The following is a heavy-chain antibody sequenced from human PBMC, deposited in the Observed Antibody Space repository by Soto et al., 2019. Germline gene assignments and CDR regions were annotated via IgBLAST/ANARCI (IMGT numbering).Heavy chain of an antibody. CDR1: GYTFTSYG. D-gene: IGHD1-1*01. J-gene: IGHJ4*02. V-gene: IGHV1-18*01. Sequence: QVHLVQSGAEVKKPGASVKVSCKASGYTFTSYGITWVRQAPGQGLEWMGWISAHNGNTDYAQKLQGRVIVTRDTSTSTAYMELRSPISDDTAVYYCARGRYGDYWGLGALVTVSS. CDR3: ARGRYGDY. CDR2: ISAHNGNT.